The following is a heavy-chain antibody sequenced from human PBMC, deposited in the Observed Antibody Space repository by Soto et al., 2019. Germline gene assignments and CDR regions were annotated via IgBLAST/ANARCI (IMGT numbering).Heavy chain of an antibody. CDR1: GFTFSSFW. Sequence: GGSLRLSCAASGFTFSSFWMHWVRQAPGKGVVWVARINTDGSSTSYGDSVKGRFTISRDNAKNTVYLQMNSLRAEDTAVYYCARRGYTYGGGWDHWGQGTLVTVSS. D-gene: IGHD5-18*01. CDR3: ARRGYTYGGGWDH. CDR2: INTDGSST. J-gene: IGHJ4*02. V-gene: IGHV3-74*01.